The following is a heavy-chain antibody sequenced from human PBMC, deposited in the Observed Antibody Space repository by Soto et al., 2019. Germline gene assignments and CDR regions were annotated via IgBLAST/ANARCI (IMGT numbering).Heavy chain of an antibody. J-gene: IGHJ6*02. Sequence: EVQLVESGGGLVQPGGSLRLSCEASGFTFSRYWMTWVRQVSGKGLEWVANVNQDETQKYYVDSVKGRFTISRDNTKNLVYLQMNSLRAEDTALYYCAKQNALDVWGQGTTVTVSS. CDR1: GFTFSRYW. CDR3: AKQNALDV. V-gene: IGHV3-7*01. CDR2: VNQDETQK.